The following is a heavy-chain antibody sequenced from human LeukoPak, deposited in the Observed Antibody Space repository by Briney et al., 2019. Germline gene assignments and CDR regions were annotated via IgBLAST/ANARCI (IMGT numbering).Heavy chain of an antibody. CDR3: AKAYGASGWDESYFDY. CDR2: IRYDGSNK. V-gene: IGHV3-30*02. J-gene: IGHJ4*02. CDR1: GFTFSSYG. Sequence: PGGSLRLSCAASGFTFSSYGMHWVRQAPGKGLEWVAFIRYDGSNKYYADSVKGRFTISRDNSKNTLYLQMNSLRAEDTAVYYCAKAYGASGWDESYFDYWGQGTLVTVSS. D-gene: IGHD6-19*01.